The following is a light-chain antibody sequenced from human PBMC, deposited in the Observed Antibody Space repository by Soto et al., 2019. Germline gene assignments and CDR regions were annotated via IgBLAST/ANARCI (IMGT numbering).Light chain of an antibody. CDR2: DAS. CDR3: QQYNSYPT. CDR1: QSISSW. Sequence: DIQMTQSPSTLSASVGDRVTITCRASQSISSWLAWYQQKPGKAPKLLIYDASSLESGVPSRFSGSGSGTEFPLPISSLQPDDFATDYCQQYNSYPTFGQGTKVEIK. V-gene: IGKV1-5*01. J-gene: IGKJ1*01.